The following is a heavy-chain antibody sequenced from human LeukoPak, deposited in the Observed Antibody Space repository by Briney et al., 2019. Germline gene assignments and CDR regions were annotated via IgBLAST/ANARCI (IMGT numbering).Heavy chain of an antibody. Sequence: GGSLRLSCAAPGFTFSSYAVSWVRQAPGKGPEWVSGISGSGGSTYYADSVKGRFTISRDNSKNTLYLQMNSLRAEDTAVYYCAKDQRAGAYYYSLYGMDVWGQGTTVTVSS. CDR2: ISGSGGST. CDR1: GFTFSSYA. D-gene: IGHD3-10*01. J-gene: IGHJ6*02. CDR3: AKDQRAGAYYYSLYGMDV. V-gene: IGHV3-23*01.